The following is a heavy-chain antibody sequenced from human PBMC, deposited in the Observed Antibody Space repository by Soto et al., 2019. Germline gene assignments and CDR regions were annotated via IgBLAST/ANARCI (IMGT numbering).Heavy chain of an antibody. J-gene: IGHJ4*02. CDR2: IWYDGSNK. CDR1: GFTSSSYG. V-gene: IGHV3-33*01. CDR3: ARDPYYDFWSGYLGGGYDY. Sequence: LRLSCAASGFTSSSYGMHWVRQAPGKGLEWVAVIWYDGSNKYYADSVKGRFTISRDNSKNTLYLQMNSLRAEDTAVYYCARDPYYDFWSGYLGGGYDYWGQGTLVTVSS. D-gene: IGHD3-3*01.